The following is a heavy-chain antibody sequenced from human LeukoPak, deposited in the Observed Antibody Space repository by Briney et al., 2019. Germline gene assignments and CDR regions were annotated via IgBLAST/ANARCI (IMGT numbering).Heavy chain of an antibody. J-gene: IGHJ4*02. V-gene: IGHV1-46*01. CDR1: GYNFISYY. CDR3: SRAPLYGGNSACDY. CDR2: INPRGGST. Sequence: GASVKIFCKASGYNFISYYMHGVRRAPAQGRVGRVIINPRGGSTSYAQKFQDGDTMTWDASTSTVYMVLSGVMYEDAAVFYCSRAPLYGGNSACDYWGQGTLVTVSS. D-gene: IGHD4-23*01.